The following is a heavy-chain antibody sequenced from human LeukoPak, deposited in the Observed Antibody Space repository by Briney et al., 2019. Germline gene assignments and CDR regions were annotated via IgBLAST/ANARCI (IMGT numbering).Heavy chain of an antibody. V-gene: IGHV3-7*01. Sequence: HTGGSPRLSCAASGFTLSNYGMSWVRQTPGKGLEWVANIQRDGSTTYYVDSVEGRFIISRDNAKNSLYLQMNSLRVEDTAVYYCARDLYGSGEVWGQGTLVTVSS. CDR3: ARDLYGSGEV. CDR2: IQRDGSTT. J-gene: IGHJ4*02. CDR1: GFTLSNYG. D-gene: IGHD3-10*01.